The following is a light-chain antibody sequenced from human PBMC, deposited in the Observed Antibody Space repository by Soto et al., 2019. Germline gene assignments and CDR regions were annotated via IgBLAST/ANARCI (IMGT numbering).Light chain of an antibody. CDR1: SSNFGAGYD. J-gene: IGLJ2*01. CDR3: QSYDIHLCASLV. V-gene: IGLV1-40*01. Sequence: QSVLTQPPSVSGAPGQRVTISCTGSSSNFGAGYDVHWYQQLPGTAPKLLIYANNNRPSGIPDRFSGSKSGTSASLAITGLQAEDEADYYCQSYDIHLCASLVFGGGTKLTVL. CDR2: ANN.